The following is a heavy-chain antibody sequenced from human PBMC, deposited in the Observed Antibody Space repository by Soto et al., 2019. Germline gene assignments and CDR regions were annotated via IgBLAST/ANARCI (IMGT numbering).Heavy chain of an antibody. CDR2: IRSKAYGGTT. J-gene: IGHJ6*02. CDR1: GFTFGDYA. Sequence: GGSLRLSCTASGFTFGDYAMSWFRQAPGKGLEWVGFIRSKAYGGTTEYAASVKGRFTISRDDSKSIAYLQMNSLKTEDTAVYYCTRETYSSSWTYYYYYGMDVWGQGTTVTVSS. D-gene: IGHD6-13*01. V-gene: IGHV3-49*03. CDR3: TRETYSSSWTYYYYYGMDV.